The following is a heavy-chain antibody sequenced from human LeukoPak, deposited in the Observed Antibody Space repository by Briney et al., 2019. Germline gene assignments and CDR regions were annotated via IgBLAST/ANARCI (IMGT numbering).Heavy chain of an antibody. J-gene: IGHJ4*02. V-gene: IGHV3-21*01. CDR3: AREVLEGEKERWQWPSLYYSDY. Sequence: SGRSLRLSCAASGFTFSSYSMNWVRQAPGKGLEWVSSISSSSSYIYYADSVKGRFTISRDNAKNSLYLQMNSLRAEDTAVYYCAREVLEGEKERWQWPSLYYSDYWGQGTLVTVSS. CDR2: ISSSSSYI. CDR1: GFTFSSYS. D-gene: IGHD6-19*01.